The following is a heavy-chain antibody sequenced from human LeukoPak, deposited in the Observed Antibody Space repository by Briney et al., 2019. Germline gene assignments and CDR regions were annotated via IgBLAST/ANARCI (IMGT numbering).Heavy chain of an antibody. D-gene: IGHD5-12*01. V-gene: IGHV3-23*01. CDR1: GFTYSSYA. CDR2: ISGSGRTK. CDR3: AKMLESSGYNAFDI. Sequence: GGSLRLSCAASGFTYSSYAMSWLRQAPGTGLEWVSVISGSGRTKYYTDSVKGRFTLSRDNSKNTVDLKMNNLRAEDTAVYYCAKMLESSGYNAFDIWGQGTMVTVSS. J-gene: IGHJ3*02.